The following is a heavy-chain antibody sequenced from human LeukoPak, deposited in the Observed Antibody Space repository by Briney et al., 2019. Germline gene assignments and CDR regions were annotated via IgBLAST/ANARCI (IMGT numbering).Heavy chain of an antibody. CDR1: GGSISSGGYY. Sequence: SETLSLTCTVSGGSISSGGYYWSWIRQHPGKGLEWIGYIYYSGSTYYNPSLKSRVTISVDTSKNQFTLKLSSVTAADTAVYYCARGYCSSTSCYGLGYRGQGTLVTVSS. V-gene: IGHV4-31*03. J-gene: IGHJ4*02. D-gene: IGHD2-2*01. CDR2: IYYSGST. CDR3: ARGYCSSTSCYGLGY.